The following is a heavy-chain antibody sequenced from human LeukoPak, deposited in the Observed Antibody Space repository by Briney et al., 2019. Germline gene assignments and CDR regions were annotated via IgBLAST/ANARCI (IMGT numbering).Heavy chain of an antibody. J-gene: IGHJ4*02. CDR2: ISASGGST. CDR1: GFTFSSYA. CDR3: AKWNSYGGKPYYCDY. D-gene: IGHD4-23*01. Sequence: GGSLRLSCAASGFTFSSYAMTWVRQAPGKGLEWVSAISASGGSTYYADSVKGRFTISRDNSKNTLYLQMNSLRAEDTAVYYCAKWNSYGGKPYYCDYWGQGTLVTVSS. V-gene: IGHV3-23*01.